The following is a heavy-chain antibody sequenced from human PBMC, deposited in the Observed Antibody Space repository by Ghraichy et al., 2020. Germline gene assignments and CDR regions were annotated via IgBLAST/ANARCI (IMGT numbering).Heavy chain of an antibody. CDR2: INAYNGNT. D-gene: IGHD1-26*01. CDR3: ARGMGATPARPFDI. V-gene: IGHV1-18*04. J-gene: IGHJ3*02. CDR1: GYNFISHG. Sequence: ASVKVSCKASGYNFISHGISWIRQAPGQGLEWMGWINAYNGNTKYAQKVQGRVTMTKDTSTSTVYMEVRSLRPDDSAIYYCARGMGATPARPFDIWGQGTMVTVSS.